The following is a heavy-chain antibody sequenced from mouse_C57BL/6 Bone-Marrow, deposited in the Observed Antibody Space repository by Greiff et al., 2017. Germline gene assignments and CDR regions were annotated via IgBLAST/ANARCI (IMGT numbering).Heavy chain of an antibody. CDR2: ISSGGSYT. D-gene: IGHD3-2*02. J-gene: IGHJ4*01. CDR1: GFTFSSYG. Sequence: EVQGVESGGDLVKPGGSLKLSCAASGFTFSSYGMSWVRQTPDKRLEWVATISSGGSYTYYPDSVKGRFTISRDNAKNTLYLQMSSLKSEDTAMYYCARQGGETAQATRAMDYWGQGTSVTVSS. V-gene: IGHV5-6*01. CDR3: ARQGGETAQATRAMDY.